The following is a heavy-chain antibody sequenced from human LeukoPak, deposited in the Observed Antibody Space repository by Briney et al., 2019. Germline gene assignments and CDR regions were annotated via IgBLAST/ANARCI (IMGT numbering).Heavy chain of an antibody. J-gene: IGHJ4*02. CDR1: GFTFSRYP. Sequence: GGPVRLFCAASGFTFSRYPMRGAPESREGGVVGLSRIGVNGVTTYCADSVKGRFTISRDNSRNTLFLHMNSLRAEDTAVYYCAKEVFGEYYDGLDYWGQGAMVTVSS. CDR2: IGVNGVTT. CDR3: AKEVFGEYYDGLDY. V-gene: IGHV3-23*01. D-gene: IGHD3-10*02.